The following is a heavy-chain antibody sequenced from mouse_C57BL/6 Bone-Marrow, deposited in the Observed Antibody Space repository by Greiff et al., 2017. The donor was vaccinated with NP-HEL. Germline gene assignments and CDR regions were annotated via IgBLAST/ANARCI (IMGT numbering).Heavy chain of an antibody. CDR2: IDPSDSYT. Sequence: VQLQQPGAELVKPGASVKLSCKASGYTFTSYWMQWVKQRPGQGLEWIGEIDPSDSYTNYNQKFKGKATLTVDPSSSTASMQLSSLTSEDSAVYHCARVYDGYTFAYWGQGTLVTVSA. J-gene: IGHJ3*01. CDR3: ARVYDGYTFAY. CDR1: GYTFTSYW. D-gene: IGHD2-3*01. V-gene: IGHV1-50*01.